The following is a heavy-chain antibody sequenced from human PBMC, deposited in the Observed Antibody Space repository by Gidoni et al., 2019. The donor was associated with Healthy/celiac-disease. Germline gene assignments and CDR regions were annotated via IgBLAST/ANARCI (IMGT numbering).Heavy chain of an antibody. D-gene: IGHD2-2*01. Sequence: QEQLQESGPGLVKTSETLSLTCTVAGGSISSYYWSWIRQPPGKGLEWIGYIYYSGSTNYTPSPTSRVTISVDTSKNQFSLKLSSVTAADTAVYYCARLDCSSTSCYVAYWGQGTLVTVSS. CDR3: ARLDCSSTSCYVAY. CDR1: GGSISSYY. V-gene: IGHV4-59*08. J-gene: IGHJ4*02. CDR2: IYYSGST.